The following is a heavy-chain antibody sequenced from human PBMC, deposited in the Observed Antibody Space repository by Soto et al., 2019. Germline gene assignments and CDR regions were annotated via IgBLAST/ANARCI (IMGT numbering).Heavy chain of an antibody. CDR3: TTGLSNGYYNFDY. D-gene: IGHD3-22*01. J-gene: IGHJ4*02. CDR2: IIPILGIA. Sequence: KVSCKASGGTFSSYTISWVRQAPGQGLEWMGRIIPILGIANYAQKFQGRVTITADKSTSTAYMELSSLRSEDTAVYYCTTGLSNGYYNFDYWGQGTPVTVS. V-gene: IGHV1-69*02. CDR1: GGTFSSYT.